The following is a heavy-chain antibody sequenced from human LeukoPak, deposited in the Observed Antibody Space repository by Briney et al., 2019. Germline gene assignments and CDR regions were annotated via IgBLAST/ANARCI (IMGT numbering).Heavy chain of an antibody. V-gene: IGHV4-59*01. CDR3: ARRISYYDSSGPLFDY. D-gene: IGHD3-22*01. CDR2: IYDSGST. CDR1: GGSISSYY. Sequence: SETLSLTCTVSGGSISSYYWSWIRQPPGKGLEWIGYIYDSGSTNYNPSLKSRVTISVDTSKNQFSLKLSSVTAADTAVYYCARRISYYDSSGPLFDYWGQGTLVTVSS. J-gene: IGHJ4*02.